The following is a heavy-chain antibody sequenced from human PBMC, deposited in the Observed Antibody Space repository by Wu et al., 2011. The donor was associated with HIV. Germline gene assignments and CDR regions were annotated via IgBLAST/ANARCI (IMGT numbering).Heavy chain of an antibody. D-gene: IGHD2-8*02. CDR3: AREWRYCTGGSPCPSEYLQH. J-gene: IGHJ1*01. CDR2: IIPIFGTR. CDR1: GGTFSSYA. Sequence: QVQLVQSGAEVKKPGSSVKVXCKASGGTFSSYAISWVRQAPGQGLEWMGGIIPIFGTRNDAQKFQGRITITADKSTSTAYMELSSLTSDDTAVYYCAREWRYCTGGSPCPSEYLQHWGQGTLV. V-gene: IGHV1-69*14.